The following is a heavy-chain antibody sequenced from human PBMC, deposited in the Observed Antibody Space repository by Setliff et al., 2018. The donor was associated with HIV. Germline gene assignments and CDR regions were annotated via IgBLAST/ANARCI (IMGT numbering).Heavy chain of an antibody. V-gene: IGHV4-31*08. D-gene: IGHD6-19*01. CDR1: GGSINSGGYY. J-gene: IGHJ4*02. Sequence: PSETMSLTCTVSGGSINSGGYYWTWVRQHPGKGLQWIGYIYYIGGTYYNPSLKSRATISVDMSKNQFSLRLSSVTAADTAVYYCIIAYSSGWLAPMVFDSCGQGSLVTVSS. CDR2: IYYIGGT. CDR3: IIAYSSGWLAPMVFDS.